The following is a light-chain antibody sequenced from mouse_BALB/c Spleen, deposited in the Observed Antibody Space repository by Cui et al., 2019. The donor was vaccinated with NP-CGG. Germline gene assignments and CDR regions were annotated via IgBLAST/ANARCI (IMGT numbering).Light chain of an antibody. CDR2: GTN. J-gene: IGLJ1*01. Sequence: QAVVTQESVLITSPGEPVTPTCRSSTGAVTTSNYANWVQEKPDHLFTGLIGGTNNRVPGVPARFSGSLIGDKAALIITGAQTEDEAIYFCALWYSNHWVFGGGTKLTVL. V-gene: IGLV1*01. CDR3: ALWYSNHWV. CDR1: TGAVTTSNY.